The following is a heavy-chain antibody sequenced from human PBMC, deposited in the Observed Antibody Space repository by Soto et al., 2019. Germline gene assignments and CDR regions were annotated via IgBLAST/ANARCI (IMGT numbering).Heavy chain of an antibody. D-gene: IGHD2-15*01. V-gene: IGHV4-31*03. Sequence: PSETLSLTCTVSGGSISSGGYYWSWIRQHPGKGLEWIGCIYYSGSTYYNPSLKSRVTISVDTSKNQFSLKLSSVTAADTAVYYCARGGKTHFDYWGQGTLVTVSS. CDR3: ARGGKTHFDY. J-gene: IGHJ4*02. CDR2: IYYSGST. CDR1: GGSISSGGYY.